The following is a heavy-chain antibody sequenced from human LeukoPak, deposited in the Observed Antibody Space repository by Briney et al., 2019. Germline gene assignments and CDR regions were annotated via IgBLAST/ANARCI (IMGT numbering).Heavy chain of an antibody. J-gene: IGHJ6*02. CDR3: ARESEYSSSNYYYYGMDV. CDR1: GGSISSGSYY. D-gene: IGHD6-6*01. CDR2: IYTSGST. V-gene: IGHV4-61*02. Sequence: SQTLSLTCTVSGGSISSGSYYWSWIRQPAGKGLEWIGRIYTSGSTNYNPSLKSRVTISVDTPKNQFSLKLSSVTAADTAVYYCARESEYSSSNYYYYGMDVWGQGTTVTVSS.